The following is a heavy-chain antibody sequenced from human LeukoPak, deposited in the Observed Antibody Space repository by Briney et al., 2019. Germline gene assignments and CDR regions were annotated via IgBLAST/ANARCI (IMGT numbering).Heavy chain of an antibody. CDR3: TFLPETTVVTRFSFGVRAQDAFDI. V-gene: IGHV3-23*01. CDR2: ISGGVLST. D-gene: IGHD4-23*01. Sequence: GGSLRLSCAASGFTFSTYAMSWVRQAPGKGLEWVSTISGGVLSTYYADSVKGRFTISRDNSKNTLYLQMNSLRADDTAVYYCTFLPETTVVTRFSFGVRAQDAFDIWGQGTMVTVSS. CDR1: GFTFSTYA. J-gene: IGHJ3*02.